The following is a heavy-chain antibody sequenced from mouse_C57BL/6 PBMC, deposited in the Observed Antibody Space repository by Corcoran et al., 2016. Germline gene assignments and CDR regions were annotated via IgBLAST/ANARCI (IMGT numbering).Heavy chain of an antibody. Sequence: QVQLQQSGAELARPGASVKLSCKASGYTFTSYGISWVKQRTGQGLEWIGEIYPRSGNTYYNEKFKGKATLTADKSSSTAYMELRSLTSEDSAVYFCARVDITTVVAPAYWGQGTLVTVSA. V-gene: IGHV1-81*01. J-gene: IGHJ3*01. CDR1: GYTFTSYG. D-gene: IGHD1-1*01. CDR3: ARVDITTVVAPAY. CDR2: IYPRSGNT.